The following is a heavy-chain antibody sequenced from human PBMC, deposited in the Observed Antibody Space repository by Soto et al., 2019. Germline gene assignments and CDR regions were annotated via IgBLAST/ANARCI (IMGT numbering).Heavy chain of an antibody. V-gene: IGHV4-39*01. CDR3: AGQTFKIAPASYGRSNWFDP. CDR2: IYFTGNT. Sequence: ESLCLAGPASGDSITSSSHFGGWVREPPGKGLEWIGTIYFTGNTYYTPSLKSRLTMSIDTSKNEFSLRLNSVTAADTAVYYCAGQTFKIAPASYGRSNWFDPWGPGTLVTVSS. CDR1: GDSITSSSHF. J-gene: IGHJ5*02. D-gene: IGHD3-16*01.